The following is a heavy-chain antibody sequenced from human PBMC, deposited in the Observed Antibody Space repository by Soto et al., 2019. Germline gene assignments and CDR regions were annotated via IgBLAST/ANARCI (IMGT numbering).Heavy chain of an antibody. V-gene: IGHV1-18*01. CDR1: GYTFTSYG. Sequence: ASVKVSCKASGYTFTSYGISWVRQAPGQGLEWMGWISAYNGNTNHAQKLQGRVTMTTDTSTSTAYMELRSLRSDDTAVYYCARGPIAAAGTMLFDYWGQGTLVTVSS. J-gene: IGHJ4*02. D-gene: IGHD6-13*01. CDR2: ISAYNGNT. CDR3: ARGPIAAAGTMLFDY.